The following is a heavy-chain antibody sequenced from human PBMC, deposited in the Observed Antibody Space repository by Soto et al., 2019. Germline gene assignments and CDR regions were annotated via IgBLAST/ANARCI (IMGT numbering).Heavy chain of an antibody. V-gene: IGHV1-69*13. Sequence: SVKVSCKESGYTFNSYYMHWVRQAPGHGLEWIGRIIPIFGIASYAQKFQGRVTITADESTSTAYMELSSLRSDDTAVYYCAREDRDRETGLVPAAIDGMDVWGQGTTVTVSS. CDR1: GYTFNSYY. D-gene: IGHD2-2*01. J-gene: IGHJ6*02. CDR2: IIPIFGIA. CDR3: AREDRDRETGLVPAAIDGMDV.